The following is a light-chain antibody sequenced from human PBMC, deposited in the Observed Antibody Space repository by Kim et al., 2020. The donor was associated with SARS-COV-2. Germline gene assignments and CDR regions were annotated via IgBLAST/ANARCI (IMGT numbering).Light chain of an antibody. Sequence: ALGQTVRITCQGDSLRSYYATWYQQKPGQTPIVVIYGKNNRPSGIPDRFSGSSSGNTASLIITGTQAGDEADYYCNSRDSNDNVVFGGGTQLTVL. CDR2: GKN. CDR3: NSRDSNDNVV. V-gene: IGLV3-19*01. J-gene: IGLJ2*01. CDR1: SLRSYY.